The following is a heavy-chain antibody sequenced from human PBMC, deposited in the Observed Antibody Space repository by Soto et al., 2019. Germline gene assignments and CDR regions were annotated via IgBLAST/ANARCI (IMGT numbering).Heavy chain of an antibody. CDR3: ARDPPHSSGWFDY. CDR2: IWYDGSNK. Sequence: QVQLLESEGGVVQPGRSLRLSCAASGFTFSSYGMHWVSQAPGKGLEWVAVIWYDGSNKYYADSVKGRFTISRDNSKNTLYLQMNSLRAEDTAVYYCARDPPHSSGWFDYWGQGTLVTVSS. J-gene: IGHJ4*02. V-gene: IGHV3-33*01. CDR1: GFTFSSYG. D-gene: IGHD6-19*01.